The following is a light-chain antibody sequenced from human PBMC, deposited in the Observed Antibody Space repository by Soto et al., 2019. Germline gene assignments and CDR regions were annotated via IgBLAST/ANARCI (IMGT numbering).Light chain of an antibody. CDR1: SSDVGAYNY. J-gene: IGLJ1*01. CDR2: DVY. V-gene: IGLV2-14*03. Sequence: QSALTQPTSVSGSPGQSITISCAGTSSDVGAYNYVSWYQQHPGKAPKLMIYDVYDRPSGVSYRFSGSKSGNTAYLTISGLQGEDEADYYCSSYTISRTYIFGTGTKVTVL. CDR3: SSYTISRTYI.